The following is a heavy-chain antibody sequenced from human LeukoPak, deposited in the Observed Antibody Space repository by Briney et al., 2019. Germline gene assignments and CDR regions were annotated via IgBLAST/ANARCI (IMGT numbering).Heavy chain of an antibody. D-gene: IGHD5-24*01. CDR2: ISSSSSYI. Sequence: GGSLRLSCAASGFTFSSYAMTWVRQAPGKGLEWVSSISSSSSYIYYADSVKGRFTISRDNAKNSLYLQMNSLRAEDTAVYYCARAPWEASRDGYNPTQDDYWGQGTLVTVSS. V-gene: IGHV3-21*01. CDR3: ARAPWEASRDGYNPTQDDY. J-gene: IGHJ4*02. CDR1: GFTFSSYA.